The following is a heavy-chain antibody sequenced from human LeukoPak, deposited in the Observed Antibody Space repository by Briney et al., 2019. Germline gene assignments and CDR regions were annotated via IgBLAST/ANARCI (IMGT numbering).Heavy chain of an antibody. J-gene: IGHJ5*02. D-gene: IGHD3-16*01. V-gene: IGHV3-30*02. CDR1: GFAFSSYG. CDR2: IRLDGTLQ. CDR3: ARSGGSYGPGP. Sequence: GGSLGLSCAASGFAFSSYGMHWVRQAPGKGLQWLAFIRLDGTLQYYADSVKGRFTVSRDNSLNTLYLQMNSLSGDDTAVYFCARSGGSYGPGPWGQGTLVTVAS.